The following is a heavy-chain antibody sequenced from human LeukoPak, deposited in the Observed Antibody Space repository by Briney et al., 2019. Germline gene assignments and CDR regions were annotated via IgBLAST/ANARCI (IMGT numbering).Heavy chain of an antibody. CDR2: IYYSGST. Sequence: SETLPLTCTVSGGSISSYYWSWTRQPPGKGLEWIGYIYYSGSTNYNPSLKSRVTISVDTSKNQFSLKLSSVTAADTAVYYCARELSYCSSTSCYPAYYFDYWGQGTLVTVSS. J-gene: IGHJ4*02. CDR3: ARELSYCSSTSCYPAYYFDY. V-gene: IGHV4-59*01. D-gene: IGHD2-2*01. CDR1: GGSISSYY.